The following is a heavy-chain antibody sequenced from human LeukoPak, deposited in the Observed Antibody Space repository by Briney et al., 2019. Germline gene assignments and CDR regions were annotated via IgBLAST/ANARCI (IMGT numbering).Heavy chain of an antibody. J-gene: IGHJ4*02. CDR3: ARGGGERWFGELWLGFDY. CDR1: GFTFSSYG. CDR2: IRYDGSNK. D-gene: IGHD3-10*01. Sequence: RTGGSLRLSCAASGFTFSSYGMYWVRQAPGKGLEWVAFIRYDGSNKYYADSVKGRFTISRDNSKNTLYLQMKSLRAEDTAGYYCARGGGERWFGELWLGFDYWGQGTLVTVSS. V-gene: IGHV3-30*02.